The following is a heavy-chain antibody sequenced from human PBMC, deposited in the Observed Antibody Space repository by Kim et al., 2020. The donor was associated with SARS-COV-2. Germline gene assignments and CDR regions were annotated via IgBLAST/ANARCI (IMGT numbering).Heavy chain of an antibody. Sequence: GGSLRLSCVASGFTFSDYAMSWVRQAPGKGLEWVSAISSSALSTYYADSVKGRFIISRDNSRNILYLQMNSLRDEDTAVYYCAKDWTYFYGSWSPHAGHWGQGTLVSVST. V-gene: IGHV3-23*01. CDR1: GFTFSDYA. J-gene: IGHJ1*01. D-gene: IGHD3-10*01. CDR2: ISSSALST. CDR3: AKDWTYFYGSWSPHAGH.